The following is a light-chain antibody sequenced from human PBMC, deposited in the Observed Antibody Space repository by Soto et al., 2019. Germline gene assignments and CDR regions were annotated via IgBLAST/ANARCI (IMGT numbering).Light chain of an antibody. Sequence: QSALTQPPSASGSPGQSVTISCTGTSSDVGGYNYVSWYQLHPGKAPKLMIYEVTKRPSGDPDRFSGSKSGNTASLTVSGLQAEDEADYYCSSYAGSNNFGVFGGGTKVTVL. V-gene: IGLV2-8*01. CDR1: SSDVGGYNY. CDR2: EVT. CDR3: SSYAGSNNFGV. J-gene: IGLJ2*01.